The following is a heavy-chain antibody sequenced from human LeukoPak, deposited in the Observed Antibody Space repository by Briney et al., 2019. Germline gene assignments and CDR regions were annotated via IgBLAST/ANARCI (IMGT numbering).Heavy chain of an antibody. CDR2: IYYSGST. D-gene: IGHD2-8*02. V-gene: IGHV4-39*01. CDR3: ARRGVGPLTGSWFDP. Sequence: SETLSLTCTVSGGSISSSSYYWGWIRQPPGKGLEWIGSIYYSGSTYYNPSLKSRVTISVDTSKNQFSLKLSSVTAADTAVYYCARRGVGPLTGSWFDPWGQGTLVTVSS. J-gene: IGHJ5*02. CDR1: GGSISSSSYY.